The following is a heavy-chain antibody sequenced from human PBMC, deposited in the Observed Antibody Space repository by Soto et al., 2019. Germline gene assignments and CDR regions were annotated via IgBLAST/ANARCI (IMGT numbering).Heavy chain of an antibody. CDR2: IYYSGST. CDR3: ARTDTAMVMDY. Sequence: SETLSLTCTVSGGSISSYYWSWIRQPPGKGLEWIGYIYYSGSTNYNPSLKSRVTISEDTSKNQFSLKLSSVTAADTAVYYCARTDTAMVMDYWGQGTLVTVSS. D-gene: IGHD5-18*01. CDR1: GGSISSYY. J-gene: IGHJ4*02. V-gene: IGHV4-59*08.